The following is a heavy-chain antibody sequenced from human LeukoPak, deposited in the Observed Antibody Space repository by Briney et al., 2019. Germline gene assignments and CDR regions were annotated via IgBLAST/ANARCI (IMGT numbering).Heavy chain of an antibody. CDR1: GFIFDDFG. J-gene: IGHJ4*02. V-gene: IGHV3-20*04. D-gene: IGHD2-2*02. CDR3: ARDGGYCSRTDCNTLVY. Sequence: GGSLRLSCAASGFIFDDFGMTWVRQAPGKGLEWISGINWNSGSTGYADSVKGRFTISRDNAKRSLYLQMNSLRAEDTALYYCARDGGYCSRTDCNTLVYWGQGTLVTVSS. CDR2: INWNSGST.